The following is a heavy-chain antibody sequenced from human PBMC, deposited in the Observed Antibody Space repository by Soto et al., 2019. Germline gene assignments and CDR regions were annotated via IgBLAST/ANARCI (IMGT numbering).Heavy chain of an antibody. CDR1: GYTFTVYY. J-gene: IGHJ5*02. CDR3: AREVALGSGKWFDP. D-gene: IGHD1-26*01. CDR2: INPNSGGP. Sequence: GASVKVSCKASGYTFTVYYIHWVRQAPGQEPEWMGWINPNSGGPNYTQKFQGRVTMTRDTSISTAYMELSSLRSDDTAVYYCAREVALGSGKWFDPWGQGTLVTVSS. V-gene: IGHV1-2*02.